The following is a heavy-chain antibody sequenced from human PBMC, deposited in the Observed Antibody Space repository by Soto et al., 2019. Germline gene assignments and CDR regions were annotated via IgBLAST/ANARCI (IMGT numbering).Heavy chain of an antibody. V-gene: IGHV3-23*01. D-gene: IGHD7-27*01. CDR3: ARKILGSTTRPNYWYFDL. Sequence: EVQVLESGGGLVQPGGSLRLSCAGSGFTFINYAMNWVRQAPGKGLEWVSSISGGGDAAFFPDSVRGRFTISRDNSKNTATLQMNSLGVDDTAVYYCARKILGSTTRPNYWYFDLRGRGTLVTVSS. J-gene: IGHJ2*01. CDR2: ISGGGDAA. CDR1: GFTFINYA.